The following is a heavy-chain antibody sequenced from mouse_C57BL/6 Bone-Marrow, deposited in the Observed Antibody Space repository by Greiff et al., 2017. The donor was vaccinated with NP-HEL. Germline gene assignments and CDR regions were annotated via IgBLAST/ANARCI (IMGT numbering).Heavy chain of an antibody. CDR2: ISNLAYSI. J-gene: IGHJ3*01. V-gene: IGHV5-15*01. D-gene: IGHD1-1*01. CDR3: ASFITTVVPFAY. CDR1: GFTFSDYG. Sequence: EVKLMESGGDLVQPGGSLKLSCAASGFTFSDYGMAWVRQAPRKGPEWVAFISNLAYSIYYADTVTGRFTISRENAKNTLYLEMSSLRSEDTAMYYCASFITTVVPFAYWGQGTLVTVSA.